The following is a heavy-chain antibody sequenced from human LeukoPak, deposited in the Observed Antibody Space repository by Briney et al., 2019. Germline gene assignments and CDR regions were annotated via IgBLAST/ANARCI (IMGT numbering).Heavy chain of an antibody. J-gene: IGHJ6*02. D-gene: IGHD2-21*01. Sequence: PGGSLRLSCAASGFTFSSYGMHWVRQAPGKGLEWVALIWYDGSNKYYADSVKDRFTISRDNAKNSLYLQMNSLRVEDTAVYYCTRFESDFAYYYGMDVWGQGTTVTVSS. V-gene: IGHV3-33*01. CDR3: TRFESDFAYYYGMDV. CDR2: IWYDGSNK. CDR1: GFTFSSYG.